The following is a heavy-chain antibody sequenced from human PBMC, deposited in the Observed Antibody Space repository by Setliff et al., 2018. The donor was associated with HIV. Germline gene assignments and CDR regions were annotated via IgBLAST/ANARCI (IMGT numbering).Heavy chain of an antibody. V-gene: IGHV1-2*02. CDR2: IDPSSGRT. D-gene: IGHD3-16*01. Sequence: ASVKVSCKASGYTFADNYIHWVRQAPGQGLEWVAWIDPSSGRTDYAQRFQGRVTLTSDSSISTAYMELSRLRSDDTATYYCTRDYAHYFDFWGQGTLVTVSS. CDR3: TRDYAHYFDF. CDR1: GYTFADNY. J-gene: IGHJ4*02.